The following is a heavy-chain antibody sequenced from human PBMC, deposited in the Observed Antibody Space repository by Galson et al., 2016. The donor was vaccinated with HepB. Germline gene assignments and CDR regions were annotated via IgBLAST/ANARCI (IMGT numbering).Heavy chain of an antibody. CDR2: IKQDGSEK. CDR1: GFTFSSYW. V-gene: IGHV3-7*01. Sequence: SLRLSCAASGFTFSSYWMSWARQAPGKGLEWVANIKQDGSEKYYVDSVKGRFTISRDNAKNSLYLQMNSLRAEDTAVYYCASLFSAAVAGYWYFDLWGRVTLVTVSS. J-gene: IGHJ2*01. D-gene: IGHD6-19*01. CDR3: ASLFSAAVAGYWYFDL.